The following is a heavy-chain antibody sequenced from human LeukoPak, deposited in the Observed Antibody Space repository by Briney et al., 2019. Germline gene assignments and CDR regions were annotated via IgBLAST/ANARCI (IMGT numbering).Heavy chain of an antibody. CDR1: GFPFRNYW. Sequence: PGGSLRLSCVGFGFPFRNYWMGWVRQAPGKGLEWVSSISSSSYIYYADSVKGRFTISRDNAKNSLYLQMNSLRAEDTAVYYCARVYSTIFGVVRNWFDPWGQGTLVTVSS. CDR3: ARVYSTIFGVVRNWFDP. V-gene: IGHV3-69-1*01. D-gene: IGHD3-3*01. J-gene: IGHJ5*02. CDR2: ISSSSYI.